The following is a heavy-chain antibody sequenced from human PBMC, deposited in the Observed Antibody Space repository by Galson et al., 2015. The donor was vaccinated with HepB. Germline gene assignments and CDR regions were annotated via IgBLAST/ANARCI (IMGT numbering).Heavy chain of an antibody. CDR1: RYSLTELY. Sequence: SVKVSCKVSRYSLTELYMQWVRQAPGKGLEWMGGFDPEDGEAIYTQKFQGRVTMTEDTSTDTAYMELSSLRSEDTAVYYCATVPVGATFSDYWGQGTLVTVSS. CDR3: ATVPVGATFSDY. D-gene: IGHD1-26*01. V-gene: IGHV1-24*01. CDR2: FDPEDGEA. J-gene: IGHJ4*02.